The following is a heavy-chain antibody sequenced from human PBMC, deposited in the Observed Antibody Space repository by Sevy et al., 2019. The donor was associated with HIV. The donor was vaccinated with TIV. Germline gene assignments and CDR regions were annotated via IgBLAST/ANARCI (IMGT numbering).Heavy chain of an antibody. Sequence: SGCLRLSCAASNLTFEDYAMHWVRRAPGKGLEWVSGISWNGADIGFAASVKGRFTISRDNAKSSVYLQINSLTPEDTGVDYSASGQQLITQSRSHFYYGMNVWGQGTPVLVSS. CDR1: NLTFEDYA. V-gene: IGHV3-9*01. CDR2: ISWNGADI. D-gene: IGHD6-13*01. CDR3: ASGQQLITQSRSHFYYGMNV. J-gene: IGHJ6*02.